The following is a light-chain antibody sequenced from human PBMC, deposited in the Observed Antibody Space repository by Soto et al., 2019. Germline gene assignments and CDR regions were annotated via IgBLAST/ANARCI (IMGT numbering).Light chain of an antibody. Sequence: SYELTQSPSVSVSPGQTASITCSGDKLGNTYASWYQQKPGQSPVLVIYQDIKRPSGIPERFSGSNSGNTATLTIGGTQAMDEADYYCQAWDSSTEDVVFGGGTKLTVL. J-gene: IGLJ2*01. V-gene: IGLV3-1*01. CDR2: QDI. CDR1: KLGNTY. CDR3: QAWDSSTEDVV.